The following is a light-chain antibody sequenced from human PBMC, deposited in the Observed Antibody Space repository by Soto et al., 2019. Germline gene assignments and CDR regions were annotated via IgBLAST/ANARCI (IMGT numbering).Light chain of an antibody. CDR1: RRGSSGY. CDR3: QQYGSSPFT. Sequence: ETLLTQSAGTVSLSPAPRPTLSCRGSRRGSSGYVAWSQQKPGQAPRLLIYGASSRPTGIPARFSGSGSETDFTLTISRLEPEDFAVYYCQQYGSSPFTFGGGTRVAMK. J-gene: IGKJ4*01. CDR2: GAS. V-gene: IGKV3-20*01.